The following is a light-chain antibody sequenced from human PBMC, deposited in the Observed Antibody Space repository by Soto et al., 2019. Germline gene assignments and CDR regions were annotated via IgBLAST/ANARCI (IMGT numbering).Light chain of an antibody. J-gene: IGLJ2*01. CDR2: DVS. Sequence: QSALTQPASVSGSPGQSITISCTGTSSDVGGYNYVSWYQQHPGKAPKLMIYDVSNRPSGVSNRFSGSKSGNTASLTISGLQAEDEADYYWSSYTSSSSSVVFGGGTKVTVL. V-gene: IGLV2-14*01. CDR3: SSYTSSSSSVV. CDR1: SSDVGGYNY.